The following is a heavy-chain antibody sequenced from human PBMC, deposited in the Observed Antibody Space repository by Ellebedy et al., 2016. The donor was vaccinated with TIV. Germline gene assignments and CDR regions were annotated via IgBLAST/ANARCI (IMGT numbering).Heavy chain of an antibody. CDR3: SRGWSTPDT. CDR1: GFTFSNYN. V-gene: IGHV3-21*06. Sequence: ESLKISCVASGFTFSNYNMNWVRQSPGKGLEWVSSIRSTGSDKYYAESVKGRFTISRDNAQDTLFLQMNSLSAEDTAVYFCSRGWSTPDTWGQGTLVIVSS. J-gene: IGHJ5*02. D-gene: IGHD2-15*01. CDR2: IRSTGSDK.